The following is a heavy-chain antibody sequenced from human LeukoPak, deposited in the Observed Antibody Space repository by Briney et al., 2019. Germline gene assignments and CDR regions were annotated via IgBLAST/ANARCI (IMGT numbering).Heavy chain of an antibody. CDR1: GFTFNNYA. V-gene: IGHV3-23*01. CDR2: ISGSGGST. Sequence: PGGSLRLSCAASGFTFNNYAMSWFRQTPGKGLEWVSAISGSGGSTYYADSVKGRFTISRDNSKNTLYLQMNSLRAGDTAVYYCAKDMTGYLFDYWGQGTLVTVSS. D-gene: IGHD3-9*01. J-gene: IGHJ4*02. CDR3: AKDMTGYLFDY.